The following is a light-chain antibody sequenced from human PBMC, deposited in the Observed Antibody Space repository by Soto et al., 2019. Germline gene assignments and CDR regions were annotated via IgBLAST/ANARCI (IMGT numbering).Light chain of an antibody. J-gene: IGKJ5*01. CDR3: HQYGSSLIT. CDR1: QSVSSSY. CDR2: GAS. V-gene: IGKV3-20*01. Sequence: EIVLTQSPGTLSVSPGERATLSCRASQSVSSSYLAWYQQKPGQAPRLLIYGASSRATGIPDRFSGSGSGTDFTLTISRLEPEDFAVYYCHQYGSSLITFGQGTRLEIK.